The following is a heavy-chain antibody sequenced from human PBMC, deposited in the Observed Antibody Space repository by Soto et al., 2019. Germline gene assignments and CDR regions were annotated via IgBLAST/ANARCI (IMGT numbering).Heavy chain of an antibody. CDR1: GFTFSSYG. CDR3: ARSRGNYYYYYGMDV. V-gene: IGHV3-33*01. J-gene: IGHJ6*02. D-gene: IGHD1-26*01. CDR2: IWYDGSNK. Sequence: QVQLVESGGGVVQPGRSLRLSCAASGFTFSSYGMHWVRQAPGKGLEWVAVIWYDGSNKYYADSVKGRFTISRDNSKNTLYLQMNSLRAEDTAVYYCARSRGNYYYYYGMDVWDQGTTVTVSS.